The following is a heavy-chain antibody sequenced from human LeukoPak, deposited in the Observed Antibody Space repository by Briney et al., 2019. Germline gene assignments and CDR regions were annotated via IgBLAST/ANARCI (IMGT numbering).Heavy chain of an antibody. J-gene: IGHJ3*02. Sequence: VASVKVSCKASGYTFTDYYMHWVRQAPGQGLEWMGWINPNSGGTNYAQKFQGRVTMTRDTSISTAYMELSRLRSDDTAVYYCARPQITNAFDIWGQGTMVTVSS. CDR1: GYTFTDYY. D-gene: IGHD3-10*01. CDR2: INPNSGGT. CDR3: ARPQITNAFDI. V-gene: IGHV1-2*02.